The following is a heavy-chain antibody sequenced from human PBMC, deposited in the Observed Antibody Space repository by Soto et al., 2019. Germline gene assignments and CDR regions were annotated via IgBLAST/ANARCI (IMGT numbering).Heavy chain of an antibody. V-gene: IGHV1-69*13. J-gene: IGHJ3*02. D-gene: IGHD3-22*01. CDR1: GGTFKNYA. Sequence: SATVSCKSCGGTFKNYAIIWVRPAPGQGLEWMGGIIPLFATTNYAQKFQGRVTITADESTSTAYMELSSLRSEDTAFYYCARPRTHYYDRSAERAFDIWGQGTMVTVSS. CDR2: IIPLFATT. CDR3: ARPRTHYYDRSAERAFDI.